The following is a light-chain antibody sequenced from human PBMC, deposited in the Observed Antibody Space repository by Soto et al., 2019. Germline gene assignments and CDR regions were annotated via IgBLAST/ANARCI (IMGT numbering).Light chain of an antibody. CDR3: LSYADTAYV. V-gene: IGLV2-8*01. CDR2: EVS. Sequence: ALAQPPSASGSPGQSVTISCAGTSIDVGGYNYVSWYQQYPGKVPKLMIYEVSERPSGVPDRFSGSKSGNTAFLTVSGLQAEDEADYYCLSYADTAYVFGTGTKGTVL. CDR1: SIDVGGYNY. J-gene: IGLJ1*01.